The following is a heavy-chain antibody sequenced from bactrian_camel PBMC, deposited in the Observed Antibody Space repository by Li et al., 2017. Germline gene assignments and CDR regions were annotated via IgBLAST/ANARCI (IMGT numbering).Heavy chain of an antibody. CDR1: GEPVGSRC. CDR3: AAHPGSFCSTSKPISDFKF. D-gene: IGHD2*01. V-gene: IGHV3-3*01. J-gene: IGHJ6*01. CDR2: TYTTGGST. Sequence: HVQLVESGGGSVQAGGSLTLSCAASGEPVGSRCMAWFRQVPGKEREGIAATYTTGGSTTYGGSAKGRFTISYDDAKTTAYLQMDSLEPEDTALYYCAAHPGSFCSTSKPISDFKFWGQGTQVTVS.